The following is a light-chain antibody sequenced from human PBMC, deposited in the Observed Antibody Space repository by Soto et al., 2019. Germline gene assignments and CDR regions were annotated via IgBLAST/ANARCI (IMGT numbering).Light chain of an antibody. CDR1: QSLLHSNGYNY. CDR2: LGS. Sequence: DIVMTQSPISLPVTPGEPASISCRSSQSLLHSNGYNYLDWYLQKPGQSPQLLIYLGSNRASGVPDRFSGSGSGTDFTLKISRVEAEDVGVYYCMQALQTPPTFGQGNKLEIK. J-gene: IGKJ2*01. CDR3: MQALQTPPT. V-gene: IGKV2-28*01.